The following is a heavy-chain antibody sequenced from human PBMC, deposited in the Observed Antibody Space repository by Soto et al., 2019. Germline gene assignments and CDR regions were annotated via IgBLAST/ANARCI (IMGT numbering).Heavy chain of an antibody. J-gene: IGHJ4*02. D-gene: IGHD3-3*01. Sequence: EVQLLESGGGLVQPGGSLRLSCAASGFTFSSYAMSWVRQAPGKGLEWVSAISGSGGSTYYADSVKGRFTISRDNSKNTLYLQMNSLGAEDTAVYYCAKGGTYDFWSGYSSYWGQGTLVTVSS. CDR1: GFTFSSYA. CDR2: ISGSGGST. CDR3: AKGGTYDFWSGYSSY. V-gene: IGHV3-23*01.